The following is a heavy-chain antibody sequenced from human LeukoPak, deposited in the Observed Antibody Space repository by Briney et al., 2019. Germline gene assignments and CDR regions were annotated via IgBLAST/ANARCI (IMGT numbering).Heavy chain of an antibody. Sequence: SGGSLRLSCAASGFTFSSYGMSWVRQAPGKGLEWVSAISGSGGSTYYADSVKGRFTISRDNSKNTLYLQMNSLRAEDTAVYYCAKVTIRGIAAAGRWAGTDIWGQGTMVTVSS. J-gene: IGHJ3*02. CDR2: ISGSGGST. CDR3: AKVTIRGIAAAGRWAGTDI. V-gene: IGHV3-23*01. CDR1: GFTFSSYG. D-gene: IGHD6-13*01.